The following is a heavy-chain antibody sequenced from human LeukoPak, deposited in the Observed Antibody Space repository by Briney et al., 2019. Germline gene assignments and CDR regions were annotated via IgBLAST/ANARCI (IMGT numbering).Heavy chain of an antibody. J-gene: IGHJ4*02. D-gene: IGHD1-26*01. Sequence: PSETLSLTCTASGGSTSSSNYYWGWIRQPPGKGLEWIGSIYFSGSTYYSPSLKSRATLSIDTSKNQSSLKLTSATAADSAVYDYVSGPPTSFVGATTNYFDHWGQGTLVTVSS. CDR1: GGSTSSSNYY. V-gene: IGHV4-39*01. CDR3: VSGPPTSFVGATTNYFDH. CDR2: IYFSGST.